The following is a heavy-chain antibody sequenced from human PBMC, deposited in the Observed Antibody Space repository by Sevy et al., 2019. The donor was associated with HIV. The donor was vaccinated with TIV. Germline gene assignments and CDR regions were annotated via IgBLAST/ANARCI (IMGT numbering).Heavy chain of an antibody. CDR1: GFIFNTYA. D-gene: IGHD2-15*01. CDR2: ISYDGINK. CDR3: ASTGYCTGGSCYSPFGY. J-gene: IGHJ4*02. V-gene: IGHV3-30-3*01. Sequence: GGSLRLSCAASGFIFNTYAMHWVRQAPGKGLEWVAVISYDGINKYYADSVKGRFTISRDNSRNTLDLQMNSLRSEDTPLYYCASTGYCTGGSCYSPFGYWGQGTLVTVSS.